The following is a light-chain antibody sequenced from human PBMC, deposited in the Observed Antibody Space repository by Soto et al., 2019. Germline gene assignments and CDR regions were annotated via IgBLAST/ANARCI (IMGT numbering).Light chain of an antibody. CDR2: GAS. CDR1: QSVSSSY. V-gene: IGKV3-20*01. Sequence: EIVLTQSPVTLFLSPGERATLSCRASQSVSSSYLAWYQQKPGQAPRLLIYGASSRATGIPDRFSGSGSGTDFTLTISRLEPEDFAVYYCQQYGSSPWTFGQGTKVDIK. J-gene: IGKJ1*01. CDR3: QQYGSSPWT.